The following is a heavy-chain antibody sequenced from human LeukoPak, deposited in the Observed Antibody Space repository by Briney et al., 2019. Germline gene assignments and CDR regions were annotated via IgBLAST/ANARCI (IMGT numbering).Heavy chain of an antibody. CDR2: INPESGRT. D-gene: IGHD3-9*01. CDR3: ARGFRRYLISRAFDP. V-gene: IGHV1-8*03. J-gene: IGHJ5*02. Sequence: ASVKVSCKTSGYTFTNYDINWVRQATGQGLEWMGWINPESGRTGYAQKFQGRVTFTRNTSISTAYMELNSLRSEDTAVYYCARGFRRYLISRAFDPWGQGTLVTVSS. CDR1: GYTFTNYD.